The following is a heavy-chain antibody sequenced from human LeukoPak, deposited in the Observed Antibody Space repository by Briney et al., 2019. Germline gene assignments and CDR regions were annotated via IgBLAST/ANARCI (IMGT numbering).Heavy chain of an antibody. CDR2: IYHSGST. CDR3: ASLHSSGWQRGGGNWFDP. Sequence: GSLRLSCAASGFTVSSNYMSWVRQPPGKGLEWIGEIYHSGSTNYNLSLKSRVTISVDKSKNQFSLKLSSVTAADTAVYYCASLHSSGWQRGGGNWFDPWGQGTLVTVSS. CDR1: GFTVSSNY. D-gene: IGHD6-19*01. V-gene: IGHV4-4*02. J-gene: IGHJ5*02.